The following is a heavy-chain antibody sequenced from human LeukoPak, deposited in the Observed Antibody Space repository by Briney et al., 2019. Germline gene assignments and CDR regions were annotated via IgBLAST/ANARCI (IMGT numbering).Heavy chain of an antibody. CDR2: ISGSGGST. Sequence: GGSLRLSCEASGFTFSSYAMSWVRQAPGKGLEWVSAISGSGGSTYYADSVKGRFTISRDNSKDTLYLQMNSLRAEDTAVYYCAKERASLIVDPVLCDWGQGTLVTVSS. CDR3: AKERASLIVDPVLCD. CDR1: GFTFSSYA. V-gene: IGHV3-23*01. J-gene: IGHJ4*02. D-gene: IGHD2-21*01.